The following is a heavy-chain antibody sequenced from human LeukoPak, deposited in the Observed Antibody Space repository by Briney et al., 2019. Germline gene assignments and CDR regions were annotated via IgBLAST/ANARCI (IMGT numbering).Heavy chain of an antibody. J-gene: IGHJ4*02. Sequence: GGSLRLSCAASGFPLSNYWMHWVRHTPGKGLVWVSRINPDGTTTSYADSVKGRFTISRDNARNTLYLEMNSLRAEDTAVYYCARVGIGRYSFDSWGQGTLVTVSS. CDR3: ARVGIGRYSFDS. CDR2: INPDGTTT. CDR1: GFPLSNYW. V-gene: IGHV3-74*01. D-gene: IGHD1-26*01.